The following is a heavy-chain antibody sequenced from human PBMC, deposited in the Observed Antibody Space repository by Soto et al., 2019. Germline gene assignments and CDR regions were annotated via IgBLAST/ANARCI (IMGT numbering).Heavy chain of an antibody. CDR1: GFTFSSYA. Sequence: GGSLRLSCAASGFTFSSYAMHWVRQAPGKGLEWVAVISYDGSNKYYADSVKGRFTISRDNSKNTLYLQMNSLRAEDTAVYYCARGSLPYGGYLEGYGMDVWGQGTTVTVSS. CDR3: ARGSLPYGGYLEGYGMDV. J-gene: IGHJ6*02. D-gene: IGHD5-12*01. V-gene: IGHV3-30-3*01. CDR2: ISYDGSNK.